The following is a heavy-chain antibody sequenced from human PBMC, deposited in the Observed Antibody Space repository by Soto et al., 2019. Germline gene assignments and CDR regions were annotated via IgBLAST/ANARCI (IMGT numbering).Heavy chain of an antibody. J-gene: IGHJ5*02. V-gene: IGHV3-23*01. CDR2: ISGSGGST. Sequence: GGSLRLSCAASGFTFSSNAMSWVRQAPGKGLEWVSGISGSGGSTYYADSVKGRFTISRDKSKNTLYLQMNSLRAEDTAVYYCAKDFVVVPAASEDWFDPWGQGTLVTVSS. CDR3: AKDFVVVPAASEDWFDP. D-gene: IGHD2-2*01. CDR1: GFTFSSNA.